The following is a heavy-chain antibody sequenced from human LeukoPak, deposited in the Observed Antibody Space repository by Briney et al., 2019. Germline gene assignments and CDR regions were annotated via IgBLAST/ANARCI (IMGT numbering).Heavy chain of an antibody. CDR1: GYTFTGYY. V-gene: IGHV1-2*02. CDR3: AREILAARGMDV. Sequence: ASVKVSCKASGYTFTGYYMHWVRQAPGQGLEWMGWINPNSGGTNYAQKFQGRVTMTRDTSISTAYMELSRLRSDDTAVYYCAREILAARGMDVWGRGTTVTVSS. CDR2: INPNSGGT. J-gene: IGHJ6*02. D-gene: IGHD6-6*01.